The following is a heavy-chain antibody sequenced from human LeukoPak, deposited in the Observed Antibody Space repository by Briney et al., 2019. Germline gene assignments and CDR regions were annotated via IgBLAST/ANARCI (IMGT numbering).Heavy chain of an antibody. Sequence: GGSLRLSCAASGFTFSSDSMNWVRQAPGEGLELVSSISSSSSYIYYADSVKSRFTISRDNAKNSLYLQMNSRRAEDTAVYYCARDKTAGLRDYSGQGTLVTASS. CDR3: ARDKTAGLRDY. V-gene: IGHV3-21*01. CDR2: ISSSSSYI. CDR1: GFTFSSDS. J-gene: IGHJ4*02. D-gene: IGHD6-13*01.